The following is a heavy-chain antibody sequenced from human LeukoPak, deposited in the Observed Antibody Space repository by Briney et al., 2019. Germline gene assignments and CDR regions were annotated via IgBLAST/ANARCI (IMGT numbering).Heavy chain of an antibody. CDR3: ATVARCTSCFDIDY. CDR1: GGSISSSSYY. J-gene: IGHJ4*02. CDR2: IDYSGNT. Sequence: PSETLSLTCTVSGGSISSSSYYWGWIRQPPGKGLEWIGSIDYSGNTYYNPSLKSRVTISGDTSKNQFSLRLSSVTAADTAVYYCATVARCTSCFDIDYWGQGTLVTVSS. V-gene: IGHV4-39*07. D-gene: IGHD2-2*01.